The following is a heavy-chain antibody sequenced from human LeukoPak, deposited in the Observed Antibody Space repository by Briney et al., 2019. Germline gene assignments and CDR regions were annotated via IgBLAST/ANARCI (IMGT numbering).Heavy chain of an antibody. CDR2: ISSSGSTI. CDR3: AREYCSSTSCYPNWFDP. J-gene: IGHJ5*02. Sequence: GGSLRLSCAASGFTFSDYYMSWIRQAPGKGLEGVSYISSSGSTIYYADSVKGRFTISRDNAKNSLYLQMNSLRAEDTAVYYCAREYCSSTSCYPNWFDPWGQGTLVTVSS. D-gene: IGHD2-2*01. CDR1: GFTFSDYY. V-gene: IGHV3-11*01.